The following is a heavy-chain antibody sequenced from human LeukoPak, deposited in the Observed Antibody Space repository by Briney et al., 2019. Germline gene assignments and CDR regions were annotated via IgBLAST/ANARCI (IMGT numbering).Heavy chain of an antibody. D-gene: IGHD6-13*01. Sequence: GESLRISCKGSGYSFTSYWISWVRQMPGKGLEWMGRIDPSDSYTNYSPSFQGHVTISADKSISTAYLQWSSLKVSDTGMYYCGRRDSSSQVQDYYYGMDVWGQGTTVTVSS. CDR3: GRRDSSSQVQDYYYGMDV. V-gene: IGHV5-10-1*01. J-gene: IGHJ6*02. CDR2: IDPSDSYT. CDR1: GYSFTSYW.